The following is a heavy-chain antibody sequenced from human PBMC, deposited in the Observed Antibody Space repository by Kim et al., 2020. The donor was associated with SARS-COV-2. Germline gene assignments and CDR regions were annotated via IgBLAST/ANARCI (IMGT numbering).Heavy chain of an antibody. CDR2: ISSSSSTI. CDR3: ARSLVWWHGSGSYRHYYYYYMDV. J-gene: IGHJ6*03. Sequence: GGSLRLSCAASGFTFSSYSMNWVRQAPGKGLEWVSYISSSSSTIYYADSVKGRFTISRDNAKNSLYLQMNSLRDEDTAVYYCARSLVWWHGSGSYRHYYYYYMDVWGKGTTVTVSS. CDR1: GFTFSSYS. D-gene: IGHD3-10*01. V-gene: IGHV3-48*02.